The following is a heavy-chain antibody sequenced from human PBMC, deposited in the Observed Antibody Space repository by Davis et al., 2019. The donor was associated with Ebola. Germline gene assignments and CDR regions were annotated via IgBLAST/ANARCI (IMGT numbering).Heavy chain of an antibody. D-gene: IGHD6-13*01. Sequence: GESLKIPCAASEFTFSGSAMHWVRQASGKGLEWVGRIRSKANSYATAYAASVKGRFTISRDDSKNTAYLQMNSLKTEDTAVYYCTGTLIAAAGRGDYWGQGTLVTVSS. V-gene: IGHV3-73*01. CDR3: TGTLIAAAGRGDY. CDR1: EFTFSGSA. J-gene: IGHJ4*02. CDR2: IRSKANSYAT.